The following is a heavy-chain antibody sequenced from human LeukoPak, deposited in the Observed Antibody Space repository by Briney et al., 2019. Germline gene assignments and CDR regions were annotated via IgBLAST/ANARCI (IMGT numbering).Heavy chain of an antibody. CDR2: MSWNSGSI. J-gene: IGHJ4*02. CDR1: GFTFDDYA. V-gene: IGHV3-9*01. CDR3: AKAILLHSRITMVRGNPGAFDY. Sequence: GGSLRLSCAASGFTFDDYAMHWVRHAPGKGLGWVSGMSWNSGSIGYALSVKGPFTISTDNANNSLYLQMNSLRAEDTALYYCAKAILLHSRITMVRGNPGAFDYWGQGTLVTVSS. D-gene: IGHD3-10*01.